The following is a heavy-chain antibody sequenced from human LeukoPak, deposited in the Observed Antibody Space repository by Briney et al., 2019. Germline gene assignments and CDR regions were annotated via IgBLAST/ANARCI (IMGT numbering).Heavy chain of an antibody. D-gene: IGHD3-22*01. Sequence: SGGSLRLSCAASGFNFDDYAMHWVRQAPGKGLEWVSLISWDGGSTYYADSVKGRFTISRDNSKNSLYLQMNSLRAEDTALYYCAKDHSGYLNYFDYWGQGTLVTVSS. CDR3: AKDHSGYLNYFDY. V-gene: IGHV3-43D*03. CDR2: ISWDGGST. J-gene: IGHJ4*02. CDR1: GFNFDDYA.